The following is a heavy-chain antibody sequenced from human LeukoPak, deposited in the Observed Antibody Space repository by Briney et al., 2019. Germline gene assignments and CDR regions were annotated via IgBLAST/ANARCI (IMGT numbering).Heavy chain of an antibody. CDR2: INSNGANT. CDR3: ARGEEFYDSSGYRRLDS. J-gene: IGHJ5*01. Sequence: PGGSLRLSYAASGFTFSNHAMHWVRQAPGTALEYVAVINSNGANTFHAKSLNDRFTISTDNSKNILYLQMGSLRAEDMAVYYCARGEEFYDSSGYRRLDSWGQGTLVVVSS. CDR1: GFTFSNHA. D-gene: IGHD3-22*01. V-gene: IGHV3-64*01.